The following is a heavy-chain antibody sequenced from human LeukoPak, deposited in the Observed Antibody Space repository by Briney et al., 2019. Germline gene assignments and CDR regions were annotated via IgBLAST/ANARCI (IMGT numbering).Heavy chain of an antibody. V-gene: IGHV3-23*01. J-gene: IGHJ4*02. D-gene: IGHD6-13*01. CDR1: GFTFSSYA. Sequence: GGSLRLSCAASGFTFSSYAMSWVRQAPGKGLDWVSAISGSGGSTYYADSVKGRFTISRDNSKNTLYLQMNSLRAEDTAVYYCAKDELANYYFDYWGQGTLVTVSS. CDR2: ISGSGGST. CDR3: AKDELANYYFDY.